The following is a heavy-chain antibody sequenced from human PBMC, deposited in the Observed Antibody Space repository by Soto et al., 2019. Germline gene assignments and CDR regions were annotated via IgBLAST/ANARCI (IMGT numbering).Heavy chain of an antibody. V-gene: IGHV3-30*18. J-gene: IGHJ6*04. CDR1: GFTFSSYG. Sequence: GGSLRLSCAASGFTFSSYGMHWVRQAPGKGLEWVAVISYDGSNKYYADSVKGRFTISRDNSKNTLYLQMNSLRAEDTAVYYCAKSGAAAGRYGMDVWGKGTTVTVSS. D-gene: IGHD6-13*01. CDR2: ISYDGSNK. CDR3: AKSGAAAGRYGMDV.